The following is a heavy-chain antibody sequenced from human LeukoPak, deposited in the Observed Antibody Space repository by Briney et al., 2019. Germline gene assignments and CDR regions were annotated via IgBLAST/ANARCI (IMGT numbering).Heavy chain of an antibody. CDR1: GFTFSDYY. J-gene: IGHJ3*02. CDR3: AREPGIAVAGYDAFDI. D-gene: IGHD6-19*01. Sequence: GGSLRLSCAASGFTFSDYYMSWIRQAPGKGLEWVSYISSSGSTIYYADSVKGRFTISRDNAKNSLYLQMNSLRAEDTAVYYCAREPGIAVAGYDAFDIWGQGTMVTVSS. V-gene: IGHV3-11*01. CDR2: ISSSGSTI.